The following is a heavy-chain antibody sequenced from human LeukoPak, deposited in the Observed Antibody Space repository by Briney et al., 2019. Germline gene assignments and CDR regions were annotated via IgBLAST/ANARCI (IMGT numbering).Heavy chain of an antibody. D-gene: IGHD3-3*01. Sequence: GSVKVSCKTSVYPFTTYSIIWVRKAPGQGLEWVGWISPSNGHTNYAQKLQDRVTMTTYTSTSTVYMELRSLRSDDTAVYYCAAYDFWSGYPLDPWGQGTLVTVSS. CDR3: AAYDFWSGYPLDP. CDR2: ISPSNGHT. V-gene: IGHV1-18*01. J-gene: IGHJ5*02. CDR1: VYPFTTYS.